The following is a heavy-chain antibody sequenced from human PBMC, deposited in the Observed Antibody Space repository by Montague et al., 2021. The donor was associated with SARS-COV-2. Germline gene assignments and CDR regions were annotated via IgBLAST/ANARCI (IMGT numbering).Heavy chain of an antibody. Sequence: SETLSLTCTVSGGSISSSSYYWGWIRQPPGKGLEWIGSIYYSGCTYYNPSLKSRVTISVDTSKNQFSLKLSSVTAADTAVCYCARESGSGSYLVYWGQGTLVTVSS. V-gene: IGHV4-39*01. CDR2: IYYSGCT. CDR1: GGSISSSSYY. CDR3: ARESGSGSYLVY. J-gene: IGHJ4*02. D-gene: IGHD3-10*01.